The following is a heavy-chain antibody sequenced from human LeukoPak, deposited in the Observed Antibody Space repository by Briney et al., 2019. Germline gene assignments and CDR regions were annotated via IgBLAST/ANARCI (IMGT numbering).Heavy chain of an antibody. CDR3: ASVDRWLQFDVYYGMDV. D-gene: IGHD5-24*01. CDR2: IIPILGIA. J-gene: IGHJ6*02. Sequence: SVKVSCKASGGTFSSYAISWVRQAPGQGLEWMGRIIPILGIANYAQKSQGRVTITADKSTSTAYMELSSLRSEDTAVYYCASVDRWLQFDVYYGMDVWGQGTTVTVSS. V-gene: IGHV1-69*04. CDR1: GGTFSSYA.